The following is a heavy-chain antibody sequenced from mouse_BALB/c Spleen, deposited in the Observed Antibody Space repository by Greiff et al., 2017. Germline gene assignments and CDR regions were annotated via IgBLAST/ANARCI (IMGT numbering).Heavy chain of an antibody. V-gene: IGHV1-63*02. CDR1: GYTFTNYW. Sequence: QVQLQQPGAELVRPGASVKLSCKASGYTFTNYWLGWVKQRPGHGLEWIGDIYPGGGYTNYNEKFKGKATLTADTSSSTAYMQLSSLTSEDSAVYFCARDYGNYVWYFDVWGAGTTVTVSS. CDR2: IYPGGGYT. J-gene: IGHJ1*01. CDR3: ARDYGNYVWYFDV. D-gene: IGHD2-1*01.